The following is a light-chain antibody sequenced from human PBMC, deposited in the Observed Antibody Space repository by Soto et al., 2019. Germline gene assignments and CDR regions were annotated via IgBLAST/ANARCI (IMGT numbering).Light chain of an antibody. V-gene: IGKV3-11*01. Sequence: EIVSTQSPAALSLSPGQRATLSCRASQSVSSYLVWYQQKPGQAPRLLIYDASNRATGIPARFSGSGSGTDFTLTISSLEPEDFAVYYCQQRSHWPWTFGLGTKVDIK. CDR1: QSVSSY. J-gene: IGKJ1*01. CDR2: DAS. CDR3: QQRSHWPWT.